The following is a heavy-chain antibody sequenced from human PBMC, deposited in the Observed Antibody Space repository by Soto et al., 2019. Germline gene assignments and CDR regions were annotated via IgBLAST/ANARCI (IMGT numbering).Heavy chain of an antibody. V-gene: IGHV3-53*01. CDR1: GFTVSSNY. D-gene: IGHD1-7*01. CDR2: IYSGGST. J-gene: IGHJ6*02. CDR3: ARGKMDWNYFSHYYYYYGMDV. Sequence: GGSLRLSCAASGFTVSSNYMSWVRQAPGKGLEWVSVIYSGGSTYYADSVKGRFTISRDNSKNTLYLQMNSLRAEDTAVYYCARGKMDWNYFSHYYYYYGMDVWGQGTTVTVSS.